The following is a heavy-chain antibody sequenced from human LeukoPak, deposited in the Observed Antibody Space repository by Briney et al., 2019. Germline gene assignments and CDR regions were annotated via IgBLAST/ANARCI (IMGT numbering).Heavy chain of an antibody. V-gene: IGHV4-31*03. CDR2: NYSTDTT. Sequence: SETLSLTCTVSRGSITSGGYQWHWIRQPPGGGLEWVGFNYSTDTTYNNSSLTSRFSLTVDTSHNQFSLRVPAVTVQPTAVYFCAASSNYYYLDFWGQGILVTVSP. CDR3: AASSNYYYLDF. J-gene: IGHJ4*02. CDR1: RGSITSGGYQ. D-gene: IGHD4-11*01.